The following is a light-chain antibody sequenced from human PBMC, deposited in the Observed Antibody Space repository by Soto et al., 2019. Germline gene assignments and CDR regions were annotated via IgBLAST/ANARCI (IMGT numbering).Light chain of an antibody. J-gene: IGLJ3*02. CDR1: SSNIGAGYD. V-gene: IGLV1-40*01. Sequence: QSVLTQPPSVSGAPGQRVTISCTGSSSNIGAGYDVHWYQQLPGTAPKLLIYGNSNRPSGVPDRFSGSKSGTSASLAITGLQAEDEADYDYQSYYSSLSCPCVFGGGTKVTVL. CDR2: GNS. CDR3: QSYYSSLSCPCV.